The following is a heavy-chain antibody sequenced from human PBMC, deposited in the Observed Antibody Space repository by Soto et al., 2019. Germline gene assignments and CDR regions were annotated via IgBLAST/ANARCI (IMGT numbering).Heavy chain of an antibody. CDR3: ARVRYYGSGSYGAFDI. J-gene: IGHJ3*02. Sequence: GASVKVSCKASGYTFTSYGISWVRQAPGQGLEWMGWISAYNGNTNYAQKLQGRVTMTTDTSTSTAYMELRSLRSDDTAVYYCARVRYYGSGSYGAFDIWGKGTMVTVSS. V-gene: IGHV1-18*01. CDR1: GYTFTSYG. CDR2: ISAYNGNT. D-gene: IGHD3-10*01.